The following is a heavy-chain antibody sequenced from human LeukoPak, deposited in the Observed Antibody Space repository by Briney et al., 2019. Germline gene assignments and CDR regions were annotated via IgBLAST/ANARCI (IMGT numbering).Heavy chain of an antibody. CDR2: IIPILGIA. J-gene: IGHJ4*02. CDR1: GGTFSSYT. Sequence: SVKVSCKASGGTFSSYTISWVRQAPGQGLEWMGRIIPILGIANYAQKFQGRVTITADKSTSTAYMELSSLRSEDTAVYYCARTAATHDYGDCFGYWGQGTLVTVSS. D-gene: IGHD4-17*01. CDR3: ARTAATHDYGDCFGY. V-gene: IGHV1-69*02.